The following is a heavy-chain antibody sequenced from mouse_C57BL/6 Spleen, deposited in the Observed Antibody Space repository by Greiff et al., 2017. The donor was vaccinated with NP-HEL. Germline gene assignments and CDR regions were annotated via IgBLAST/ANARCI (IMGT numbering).Heavy chain of an antibody. V-gene: IGHV5-6*02. J-gene: IGHJ3*01. CDR3: ARRGGYGYDGASWFAY. CDR1: GFTFSSYG. CDR2: ISSGGSYT. Sequence: EVKVVESGGDLVKPGGSLKLSCAASGFTFSSYGMSWVRQTPDKRLEWVATISSGGSYTYYPDSVKGRFTISRDNAKNTLYLQMSSLKSEDTAMYYCARRGGYGYDGASWFAYWGQGTLVTVSA. D-gene: IGHD2-2*01.